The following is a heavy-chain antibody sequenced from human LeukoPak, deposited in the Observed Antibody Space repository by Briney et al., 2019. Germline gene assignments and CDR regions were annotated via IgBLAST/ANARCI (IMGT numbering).Heavy chain of an antibody. J-gene: IGHJ4*02. CDR3: ARGRIAARRKYYFDY. CDR1: GGSFSGYY. V-gene: IGHV4-34*01. CDR2: INHSGST. Sequence: SETLSLTCAVYGGSFSGYYWSWNRQPPGKGLEWIGEINHSGSTNYNPSLKSRVTISVDTSKNQFSLKLSSVTAADTAVYYCARGRIAARRKYYFDYWGQGTLVTVSS. D-gene: IGHD6-6*01.